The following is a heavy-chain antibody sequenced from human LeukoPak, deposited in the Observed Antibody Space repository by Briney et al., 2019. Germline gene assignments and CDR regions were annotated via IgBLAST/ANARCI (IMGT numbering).Heavy chain of an antibody. D-gene: IGHD6-6*01. J-gene: IGHJ4*02. CDR1: GFTFGDYA. V-gene: IGHV3-30*02. CDR2: IRYDGSNK. Sequence: GGSLRLSCTASGFTFGDYAMGWVRQAPGKGLEWVAFIRYDGSNKYYADSVKGRFTISRDNSKNTLYLQMNSLRAEDTAVYYCATLRSSSSWSWDYWGQGTLVTVSS. CDR3: ATLRSSSSWSWDY.